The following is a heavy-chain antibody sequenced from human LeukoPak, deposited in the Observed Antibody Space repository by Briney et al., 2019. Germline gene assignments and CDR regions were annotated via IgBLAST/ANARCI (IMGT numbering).Heavy chain of an antibody. CDR3: ARHGDSSGYYYAIDY. CDR1: GGSISIYY. CDR2: IYYSGST. D-gene: IGHD3-22*01. V-gene: IGHV4-59*08. Sequence: SETLSLTCTVSGGSISIYYWSWIRQPPGKGLEWIGYIYYSGSTNYNPSLKSRVTISVDTSKNQFSLKLSSVTAADTAVYYCARHGDSSGYYYAIDYWGQGTLVTVSS. J-gene: IGHJ4*02.